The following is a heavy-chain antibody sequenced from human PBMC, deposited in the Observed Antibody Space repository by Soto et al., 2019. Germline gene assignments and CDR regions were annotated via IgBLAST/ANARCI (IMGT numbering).Heavy chain of an antibody. D-gene: IGHD3-3*01. CDR2: ISGSGGST. Sequence: LRLSCAASGFTFSSYAMSWVRQAPGKGLEWVSAISGSGGSTYYADSVKGRFTISRDNSKNTLYLQMNSLRAEDTAVYYCAKSRPDYDFWSGSYYGMDVWGQGTTVTVSS. CDR1: GFTFSSYA. V-gene: IGHV3-23*01. J-gene: IGHJ6*02. CDR3: AKSRPDYDFWSGSYYGMDV.